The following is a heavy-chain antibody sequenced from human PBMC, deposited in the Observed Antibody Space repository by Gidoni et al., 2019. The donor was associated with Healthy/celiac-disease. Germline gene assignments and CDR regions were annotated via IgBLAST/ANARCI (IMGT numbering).Heavy chain of an antibody. D-gene: IGHD5-18*01. J-gene: IGHJ6*02. V-gene: IGHV3-15*01. CDR2: IKSNTDGGTT. CDR1: GFTFSNAW. CDR3: TSDPKLIQLWLSLPGMDV. Sequence: EVQLVEPGGGVVKPGGSLRLYWADSGFTFSNAWRSWVRQAPGTGLDCVGRIKSNTDGGTTDYAAPVKGRFTISRDDSKNTLYLQMNSLKTEDTAVYYCTSDPKLIQLWLSLPGMDVWGQGTTVTVSS.